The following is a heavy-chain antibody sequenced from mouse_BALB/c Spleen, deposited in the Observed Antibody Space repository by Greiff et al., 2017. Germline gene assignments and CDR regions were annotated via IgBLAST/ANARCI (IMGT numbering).Heavy chain of an antibody. CDR3: ARGLLLSSWYAMDY. D-gene: IGHD6-1*01. CDR1: GFTFSDYY. J-gene: IGHJ4*01. CDR2: ISDGGSYT. Sequence: EVQLMESGGGLVKPGGSLKLSCAASGFTFSDYYMYWVRQTPEKRLEWVATISDGGSYTYYPDSVKGRFTISRDNAKNNLYLQMSSLKSEDTAMYYCARGLLLSSWYAMDYWGQGTSVTVSS. V-gene: IGHV5-4*02.